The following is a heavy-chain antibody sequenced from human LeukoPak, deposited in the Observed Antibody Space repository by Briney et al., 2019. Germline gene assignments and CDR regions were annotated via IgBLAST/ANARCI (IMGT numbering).Heavy chain of an antibody. CDR2: IRGGADDT. CDR3: ATSGFSGYDHPS. D-gene: IGHD5-12*01. Sequence: GGSLRLSCAASGFTFRSYSMGWVRLAPGKGLEWVSVIRGGADDTSYADSVKGRFTISRDNSKNTLFLQMDGLRVEDTAVYYCATSGFSGYDHPSWGQGTLVTVSS. CDR1: GFTFRSYS. J-gene: IGHJ5*02. V-gene: IGHV3-23*01.